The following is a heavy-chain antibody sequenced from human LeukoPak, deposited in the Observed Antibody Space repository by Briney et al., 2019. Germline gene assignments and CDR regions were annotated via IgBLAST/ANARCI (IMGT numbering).Heavy chain of an antibody. Sequence: SETLSLTCAVSGYSISSGYYWGWTRQPPGKGLEWIGSIYHSGSTYYNPSLKSRVTISVDTSKNQFSLKLSSVTAADTAVYYCARHASLLDGVNAWGQGTLVTVSS. D-gene: IGHD2-8*01. J-gene: IGHJ5*02. CDR1: GYSISSGYY. CDR2: IYHSGST. CDR3: ARHASLLDGVNA. V-gene: IGHV4-38-2*01.